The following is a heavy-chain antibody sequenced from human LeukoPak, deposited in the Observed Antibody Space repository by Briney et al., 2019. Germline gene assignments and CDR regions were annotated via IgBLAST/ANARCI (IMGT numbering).Heavy chain of an antibody. D-gene: IGHD6-13*01. Sequence: SVKVSCKASGGTFSSYAISWERQAPRQGLEWMGGIITIFGTANYAQKFQGRVTITTDESTSTAYMELSSLRSEDTAVYYCARGEQQLVGLDYWGQGPLVTVSS. CDR3: ARGEQQLVGLDY. J-gene: IGHJ4*02. CDR2: IITIFGTA. V-gene: IGHV1-69*05. CDR1: GGTFSSYA.